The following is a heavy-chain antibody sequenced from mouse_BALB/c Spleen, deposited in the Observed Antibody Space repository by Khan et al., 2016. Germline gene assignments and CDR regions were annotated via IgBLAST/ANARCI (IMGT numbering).Heavy chain of an antibody. J-gene: IGHJ2*01. V-gene: IGHV3-2*02. D-gene: IGHD1-2*01. CDR2: ISYSGST. CDR3: SRTARIKY. CDR1: GYSITSGYG. Sequence: VQLKESGPGLVKPSQSLSLTCTVTGYSITSGYGWNWIRQFPGNKLEWMGYISYSGSTNYNPSLKRRITITRDTYKNQCFLQLNSVTTEDTATYYCSRTARIKYWGQGTTLTVSS.